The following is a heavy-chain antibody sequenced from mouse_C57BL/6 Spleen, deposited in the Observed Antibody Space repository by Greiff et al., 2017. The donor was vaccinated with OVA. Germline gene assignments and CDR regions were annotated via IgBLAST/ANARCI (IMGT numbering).Heavy chain of an antibody. V-gene: IGHV1-26*01. J-gene: IGHJ2*01. CDR2: INPNNGGT. Sequence: EVQLQQSGPELVKPGASVKISCKASGYTFTDYYMNWVKQSHGKSLEWIGDINPNNGGTSYNQKFKGKATLTVDKSSSTTYMELRSLTSEDSAVYYCARSGPFVTTGGFDYWGQGTTLTVSS. CDR1: GYTFTDYY. D-gene: IGHD1-1*01. CDR3: ARSGPFVTTGGFDY.